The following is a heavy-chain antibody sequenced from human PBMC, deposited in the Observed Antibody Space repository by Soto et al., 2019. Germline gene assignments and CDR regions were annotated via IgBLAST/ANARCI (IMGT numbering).Heavy chain of an antibody. V-gene: IGHV4-30-4*01. D-gene: IGHD5-18*01. CDR1: GGSISSGDYY. Sequence: PSETLSLTCTVSGGSISSGDYYWSWIRQPPGKGLEWIGYIYYSGSTYYNPSLKSRVTISVDTSKNQFSLKLSSVTAADTAVYYCARGGREQLRITRSYNWFDPWGQGTLVTVSS. CDR2: IYYSGST. J-gene: IGHJ5*02. CDR3: ARGGREQLRITRSYNWFDP.